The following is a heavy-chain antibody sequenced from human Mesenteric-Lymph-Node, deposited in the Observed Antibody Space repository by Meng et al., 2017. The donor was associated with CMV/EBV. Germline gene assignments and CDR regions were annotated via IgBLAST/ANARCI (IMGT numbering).Heavy chain of an antibody. CDR2: INHSGST. Sequence: GYFSGYYWSWIRQPPGKGLEWIGEINHSGSTNYNPSLKSRVTISVDTSKNQFSLKLSSVTAADTAVYYCAVELGYCSGGSCYSSDYWGQGTLVTVSS. V-gene: IGHV4-34*01. CDR1: GYFSGYY. D-gene: IGHD2-15*01. J-gene: IGHJ4*02. CDR3: AVELGYCSGGSCYSSDY.